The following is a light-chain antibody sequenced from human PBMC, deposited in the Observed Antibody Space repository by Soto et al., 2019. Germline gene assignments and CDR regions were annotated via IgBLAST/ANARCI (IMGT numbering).Light chain of an antibody. CDR1: QTISSW. Sequence: DIQMTQSPSTLSGSVGDRVTITCRASQTISSWLAWYQQKPGKPPKLLIYKASTLTSGVPSRFSGSGSGTEFTLTISRLQPDDFATYYCQHYNSYSEAFGQGTKVDIK. V-gene: IGKV1-5*03. CDR2: KAS. J-gene: IGKJ1*01. CDR3: QHYNSYSEA.